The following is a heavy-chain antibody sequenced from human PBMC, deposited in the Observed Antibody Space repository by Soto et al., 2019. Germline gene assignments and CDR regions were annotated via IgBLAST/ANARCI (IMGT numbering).Heavy chain of an antibody. Sequence: PSETLSLTCTVSGGSISSYDWSWIRQPPGKGLEWIGYIYYSGSTNYNPSLKSRVTISVDTSKNQFSLKLSSVTAADTAVYYCARRLYYDSSGFEGGGMDVWGQGTTVTV. CDR1: GGSISSYD. CDR2: IYYSGST. CDR3: ARRLYYDSSGFEGGGMDV. D-gene: IGHD3-22*01. J-gene: IGHJ6*02. V-gene: IGHV4-59*01.